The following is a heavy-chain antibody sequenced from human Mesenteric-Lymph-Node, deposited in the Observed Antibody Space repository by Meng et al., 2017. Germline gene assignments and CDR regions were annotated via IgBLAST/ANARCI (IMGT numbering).Heavy chain of an antibody. CDR1: GFTVSSNY. CDR2: IYSGGST. D-gene: IGHD2-2*01. J-gene: IGHJ3*02. Sequence: GKSLKISCAASGFTVSSNYMSWVRQAPGKGLEWVSVIYSGGSTYYADSVKGRFTISRDNSKNTLYLQMNSLRAEDTAVYYCAKQSYQSLVVPAATQVGAFDIWGHGTMVTVSS. V-gene: IGHV3-66*04. CDR3: AKQSYQSLVVPAATQVGAFDI.